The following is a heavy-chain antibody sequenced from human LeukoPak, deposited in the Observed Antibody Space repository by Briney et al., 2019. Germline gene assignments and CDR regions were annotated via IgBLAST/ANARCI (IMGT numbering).Heavy chain of an antibody. J-gene: IGHJ4*02. D-gene: IGHD3-16*01. Sequence: SETLSLTCTVSGGSINRNCWIWTRQAPGNGLDWIGYICSGASTIYSPSFKSRVTISADTSKNQFSLQLRSVTPADTAVYYCARESWGSLNYWGQGTLVTVSS. CDR3: ARESWGSLNY. CDR1: GGSINRNC. V-gene: IGHV4-59*01. CDR2: ICSGAST.